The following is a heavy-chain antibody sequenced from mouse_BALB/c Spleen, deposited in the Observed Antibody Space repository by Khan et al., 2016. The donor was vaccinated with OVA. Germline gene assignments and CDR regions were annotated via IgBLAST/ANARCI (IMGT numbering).Heavy chain of an antibody. CDR3: SRPPCGSDTVDH. Sequence: QIQLVQSGPELKKPGETVKISCKASGYTFTNYGMNWVKQSPGKALKWMGWINTYTGEPTYADDFKGRVAFSLDTSANTAYLQINNLKNEDRATSFESRPPCGSDTVDHWGQGTSVTVSS. CDR1: GYTFTNYG. V-gene: IGHV9-1*02. J-gene: IGHJ4*01. CDR2: INTYTGEP.